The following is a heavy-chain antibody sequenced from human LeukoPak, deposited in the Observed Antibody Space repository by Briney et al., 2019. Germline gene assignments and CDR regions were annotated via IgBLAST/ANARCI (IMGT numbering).Heavy chain of an antibody. V-gene: IGHV3-43D*03. CDR3: ARDFRGYSGYDYVFWVVGFDY. J-gene: IGHJ4*02. CDR1: GFTFSSYW. CDR2: ISWDGVNT. Sequence: GSLRLSCAASGFTFSSYWMSWVRQAPGKGLESVSLISWDGVNTYYADSVKGRFTISRDNAKNSLYLQMNSLRAEDTAVYYCARDFRGYSGYDYVFWVVGFDYWGQGTLVTVSS. D-gene: IGHD5-12*01.